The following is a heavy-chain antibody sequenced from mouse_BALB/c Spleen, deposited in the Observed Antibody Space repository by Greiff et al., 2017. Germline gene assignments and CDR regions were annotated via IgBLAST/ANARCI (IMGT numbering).Heavy chain of an antibody. J-gene: IGHJ4*01. Sequence: EVQLVESGGGLVQPGGSMKLSCVASGFTFSNYWMNWVRQSPEKGLEWVAEIRLKSNNYATHYAESVKGRFTISRDDSKSSVYLQMNNLRAEDTGIYYCTRRNYDYEDYYAMDYWGQGTSVTVSS. V-gene: IGHV6-6*02. CDR2: IRLKSNNYAT. D-gene: IGHD2-4*01. CDR3: TRRNYDYEDYYAMDY. CDR1: GFTFSNYW.